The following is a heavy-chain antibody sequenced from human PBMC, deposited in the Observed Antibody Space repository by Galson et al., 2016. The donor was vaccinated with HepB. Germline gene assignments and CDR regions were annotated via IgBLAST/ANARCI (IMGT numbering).Heavy chain of an antibody. CDR1: GYSFTSYW. V-gene: IGHV5-51*01. CDR2: IYPGDSDT. Sequence: QSGAEVKKSGGSLRISCKASGYSFTSYWIGWVRQMPGKGLEWMGMIYPGDSDTRYSPSLQGQVTISVDKSISTAYLQWSSLKASDTAMYYCARSGLGYCTDGSCFIDYWGQGTLVTVSS. D-gene: IGHD2-15*01. J-gene: IGHJ4*02. CDR3: ARSGLGYCTDGSCFIDY.